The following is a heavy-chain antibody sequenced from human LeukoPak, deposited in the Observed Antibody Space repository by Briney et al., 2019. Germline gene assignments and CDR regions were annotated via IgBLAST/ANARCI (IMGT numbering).Heavy chain of an antibody. Sequence: ASVKVSCKASGYTFTGYYMHWVRQAPGQGLEWMGWINPNSGGTNYAQKFQGRVTMTRDTSISTAYMELSRLRSDDTAVYYCATIGTTENYYYMDVWGKGTTVTVSS. V-gene: IGHV1-2*02. J-gene: IGHJ6*03. D-gene: IGHD4-11*01. CDR1: GYTFTGYY. CDR2: INPNSGGT. CDR3: ATIGTTENYYYMDV.